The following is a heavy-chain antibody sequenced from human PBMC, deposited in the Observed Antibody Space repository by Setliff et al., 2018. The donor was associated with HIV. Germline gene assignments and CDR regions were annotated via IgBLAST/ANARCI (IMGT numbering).Heavy chain of an antibody. CDR1: GFTFTNAW. J-gene: IGHJ5*02. D-gene: IGHD3-16*01. CDR3: AKGVKWLDP. V-gene: IGHV3-15*01. Sequence: PGGSLRLSCTASGFTFTNAWLTWVRQAPGKGLEWIARIKRKTDGGTTDYAAPVKGRFNISRDDSRNILHLQMNGLRPEDTAVYYCAKGVKWLDPWGQGTLVTVSS. CDR2: IKRKTDGGTT.